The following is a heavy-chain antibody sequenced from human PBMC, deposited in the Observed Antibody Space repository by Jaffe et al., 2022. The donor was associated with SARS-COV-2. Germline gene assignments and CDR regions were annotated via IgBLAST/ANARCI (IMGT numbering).Heavy chain of an antibody. J-gene: IGHJ6*02. V-gene: IGHV1-8*01. CDR3: ARVWQQLVFPGGFGMDV. D-gene: IGHD6-13*01. CDR2: MNPNSGNT. CDR1: GYTFTSYD. Sequence: QVQLVQSGAEVKKPGASVKVSCKASGYTFTSYDINWVRQATGQGLEWMGWMNPNSGNTGYAQKFQGRVTMTRNTSISTAYMELSSLRSEDTAVYYCARVWQQLVFPGGFGMDVWGQGTTVTVSS.